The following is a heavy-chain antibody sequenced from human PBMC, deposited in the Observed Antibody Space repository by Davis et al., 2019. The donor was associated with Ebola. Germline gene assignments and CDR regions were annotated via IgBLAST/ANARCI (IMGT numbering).Heavy chain of an antibody. CDR2: IYYSGST. Sequence: MPSETLSLTCTVSGGSISSSSYYWGWIRQPPGKGLEWIGSIYYSGSTYYNPSLKSRVTISVDTSKNQFSLKLSSVTAADTAIYYCARDLIQLYSGMDVWGQGTTVTVSS. V-gene: IGHV4-39*02. CDR3: ARDLIQLYSGMDV. J-gene: IGHJ6*02. D-gene: IGHD5-18*01. CDR1: GGSISSSSYY.